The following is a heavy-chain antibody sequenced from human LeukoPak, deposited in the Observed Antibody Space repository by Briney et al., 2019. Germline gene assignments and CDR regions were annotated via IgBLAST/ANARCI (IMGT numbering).Heavy chain of an antibody. CDR2: ISSSSSYI. CDR1: GFTFSSYS. D-gene: IGHD5-12*01. Sequence: GGSLRLSCAASGFTFSSYSMNWVRQAPGKGLEWVSSISSSSSYIYYADSVKGRFTISRDNAKNSLCLQMNSLRAEDTAVYYCARAEVSDLGGYEFDYWGQGTLVTVSS. V-gene: IGHV3-21*01. J-gene: IGHJ4*02. CDR3: ARAEVSDLGGYEFDY.